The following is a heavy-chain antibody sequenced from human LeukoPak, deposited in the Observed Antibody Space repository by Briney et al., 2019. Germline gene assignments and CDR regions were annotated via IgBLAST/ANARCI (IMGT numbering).Heavy chain of an antibody. CDR1: GFTFSSYS. CDR3: AKDTTTVTSQGDY. D-gene: IGHD4-17*01. V-gene: IGHV3-21*01. Sequence: PGGSLRLSCAASGFTFSSYSMNWVRQAPGKGLEWVSSISSSSSYIYYADSVKGRFTISRDNAKNSLYLQMNSLRAEDTAVYYCAKDTTTVTSQGDYWGQGTLVTVSS. J-gene: IGHJ4*02. CDR2: ISSSSSYI.